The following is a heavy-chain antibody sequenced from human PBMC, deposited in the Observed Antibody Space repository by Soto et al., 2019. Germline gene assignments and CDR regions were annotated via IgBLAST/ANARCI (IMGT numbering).Heavy chain of an antibody. D-gene: IGHD2-15*01. CDR3: VRSHCSGDNRYPGHS. V-gene: IGHV3-74*01. CDR2: INNDGSST. J-gene: IGHJ4*02. CDR1: GFTFSNYY. Sequence: EVQLVESGGGLVQPGGSLRLSCAASGFTFSNYYMYWVRQAPGKGLVWVSRINNDGSSTTYPDSVKGRFTISRDNAEKTLYLQMNSLRAEDTAVYYCVRSHCSGDNRYPGHSWGQGTVVTVSS.